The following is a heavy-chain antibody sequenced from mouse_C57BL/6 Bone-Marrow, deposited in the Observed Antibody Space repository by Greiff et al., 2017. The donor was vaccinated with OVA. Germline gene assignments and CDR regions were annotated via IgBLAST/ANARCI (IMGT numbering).Heavy chain of an antibody. D-gene: IGHD1-1*01. Sequence: QVQLQQPGAELVRPGSSVKLSCKASGYTFTSYWMHWVKQRPIQGLEWIGNIDPSDSETHYNQKFKDKATLTVDKSSSTAYMQLSSLTSEDSAVYYCARFYYGSRYGCHWYFDVWGTGTTVTVSS. CDR3: ARFYYGSRYGCHWYFDV. CDR2: IDPSDSET. CDR1: GYTFTSYW. J-gene: IGHJ1*03. V-gene: IGHV1-52*01.